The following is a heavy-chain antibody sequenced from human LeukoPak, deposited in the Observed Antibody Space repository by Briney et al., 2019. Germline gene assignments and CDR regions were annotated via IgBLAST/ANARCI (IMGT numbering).Heavy chain of an antibody. CDR2: INHSGST. J-gene: IGHJ4*02. D-gene: IGHD1-26*01. CDR1: GGSFSGYY. CDR3: ARWRISGSYYFDY. Sequence: SETLSLTCAVYGGSFSGYYWIWIRQPPGKGLEWIGEINHSGSTNYNPSLKSRVTISVDTSKNQFSLKLSSVTAADTAVYYCARWRISGSYYFDYWGQGTLVTVSS. V-gene: IGHV4-34*01.